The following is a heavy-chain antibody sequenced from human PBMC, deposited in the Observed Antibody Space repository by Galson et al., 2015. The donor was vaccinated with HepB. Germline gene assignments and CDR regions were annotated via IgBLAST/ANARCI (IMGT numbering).Heavy chain of an antibody. CDR3: ARRISLVRGIITKPDYYYGMDV. Sequence: SLRLSCAASGFTFSSYWMNWVRQAPGKGLEWVAHINQDGSSKYYVDSVKGRFTISRDNAKDPVYLQLDSLRAEDTAVYYCARRISLVRGIITKPDYYYGMDVWCQGTTVTVAS. V-gene: IGHV3-7*03. CDR2: INQDGSSK. CDR1: GFTFSSYW. J-gene: IGHJ6*02. D-gene: IGHD3-10*01.